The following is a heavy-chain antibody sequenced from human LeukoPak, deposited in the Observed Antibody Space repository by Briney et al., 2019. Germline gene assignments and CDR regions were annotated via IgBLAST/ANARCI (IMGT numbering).Heavy chain of an antibody. D-gene: IGHD3/OR15-3a*01. CDR2: IYHSGNT. J-gene: IGHJ4*02. V-gene: IGHV4-38-2*02. Sequence: SETLSLTCTVSGYSISSGYYWGWIRPPPGKGLEWIGSIYHSGNTYYNASLKSQVSISIDTSKNQFSLRLTSVTAADTAVYYCARQTGSGLFILPGGQGTLVTVSS. CDR3: ARQTGSGLFILP. CDR1: GYSISSGYY.